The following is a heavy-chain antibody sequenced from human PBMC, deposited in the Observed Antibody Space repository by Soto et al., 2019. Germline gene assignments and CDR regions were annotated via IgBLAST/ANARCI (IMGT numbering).Heavy chain of an antibody. D-gene: IGHD6-19*01. CDR1: GGSISTYY. Sequence: SETLSLTCTVSGGSISTYYWSWIRQPPGKGLEWIGFMSYSGSGNYNPSLKSRVTISVDTSKNRFSLKMSSVIAADTAVYYCERVKNSLPYSSAYYVDYWGQGTLVTVSS. CDR2: MSYSGSG. CDR3: ERVKNSLPYSSAYYVDY. V-gene: IGHV4-59*01. J-gene: IGHJ4*02.